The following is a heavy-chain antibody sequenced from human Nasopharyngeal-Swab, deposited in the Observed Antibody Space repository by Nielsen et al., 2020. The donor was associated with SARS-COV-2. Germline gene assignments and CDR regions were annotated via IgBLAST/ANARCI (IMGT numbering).Heavy chain of an antibody. CDR3: AIEKVVVVAAGGWYYGMDV. Sequence: WIRQPPGKGLEWVSVIYSGGSTYYADSVKDRFTISRDNSKNTLYLQMNSLRAEDTAVYYCAIEKVVVVAAGGWYYGMDVWGQGTTVTVSS. CDR2: IYSGGST. J-gene: IGHJ6*02. D-gene: IGHD2-15*01. V-gene: IGHV3-53*01.